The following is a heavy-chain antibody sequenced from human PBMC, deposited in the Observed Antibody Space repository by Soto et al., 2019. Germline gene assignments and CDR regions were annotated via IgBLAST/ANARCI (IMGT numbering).Heavy chain of an antibody. CDR3: ARDPPGPVAGLAGV. J-gene: IGHJ6*02. CDR2: INSDGSST. V-gene: IGHV3-74*01. Sequence: GGSLRLSRAASGFTFSSYAMSWVRQAPGKGLVWVSAINSDGSSTSYADSVKGRFTISRDNAKNTLYLQMNSLRAEDTAVYYCARDPPGPVAGLAGVWGQGTTVTVSS. CDR1: GFTFSSYA. D-gene: IGHD6-19*01.